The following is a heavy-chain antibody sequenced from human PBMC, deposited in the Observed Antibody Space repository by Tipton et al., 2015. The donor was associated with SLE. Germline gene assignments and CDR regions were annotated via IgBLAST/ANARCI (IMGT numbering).Heavy chain of an antibody. CDR2: IYYSGST. J-gene: IGHJ5*02. CDR3: ARELHDSTGYHNWFDP. Sequence: TLSLTCTVSGGTFSGNYWTWIRQPPGKGLEWIGYIYYSGSTNYNPSLKSRVTISVNTSRTQFSLKLTSVTAADTAVYFCARELHDSTGYHNWFDPWGQGTLVTVSS. V-gene: IGHV4-59*01. D-gene: IGHD3-22*01. CDR1: GGTFSGNY.